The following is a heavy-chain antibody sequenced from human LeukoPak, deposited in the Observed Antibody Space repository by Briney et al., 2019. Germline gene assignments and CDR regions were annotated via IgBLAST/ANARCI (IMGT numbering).Heavy chain of an antibody. CDR1: GYTFTSYG. D-gene: IGHD4-17*01. V-gene: IGHV1-69*13. CDR2: IIPIFGTA. J-gene: IGHJ4*02. CDR3: AREVPGLRTVYYFDY. Sequence: GASVKVSCKASGYTFTSYGISWVRQAPGQGLEWMGGIIPIFGTANYAQKFQGRVTITADESTSTAYMELSSLRSEDTAVYYCAREVPGLRTVYYFDYWGQGTLVTVSS.